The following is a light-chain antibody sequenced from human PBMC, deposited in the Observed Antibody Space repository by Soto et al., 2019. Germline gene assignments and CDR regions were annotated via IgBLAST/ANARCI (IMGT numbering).Light chain of an antibody. V-gene: IGKV3-15*01. Sequence: EIVMTQSPDTLSVSPGERATVSCRAGESVSSNLAWYQQKAGQAPRLLIYGASTRATGIPARFSGSGSGTEFTLTISTLQSEDVAIYYCQQYNSWPPYTFGQGTKVDIK. CDR1: ESVSSN. J-gene: IGKJ2*01. CDR3: QQYNSWPPYT. CDR2: GAS.